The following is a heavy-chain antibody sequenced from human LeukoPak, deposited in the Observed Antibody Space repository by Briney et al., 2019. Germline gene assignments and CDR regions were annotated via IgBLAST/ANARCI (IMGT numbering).Heavy chain of an antibody. CDR2: IYYSGST. V-gene: IGHV4-39*07. Sequence: SETLSLTCTVSGGSISSSSYYWGWIRQPPGKGLEWIGSIYYSGSTYYNPSLKSRVTISVDTSKNQFSLKLSSVTAADTAVYYCARDDYCSSTSCYTPLSAWFDPWGQGTLVTVSS. CDR1: GGSISSSSYY. CDR3: ARDDYCSSTSCYTPLSAWFDP. J-gene: IGHJ5*02. D-gene: IGHD2-2*02.